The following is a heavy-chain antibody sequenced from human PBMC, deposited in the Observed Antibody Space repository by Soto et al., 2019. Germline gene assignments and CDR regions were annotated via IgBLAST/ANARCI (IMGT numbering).Heavy chain of an antibody. V-gene: IGHV3-21*01. CDR2: ISSSSSYI. CDR1: GFTFSSYS. CDR3: ASADLIQGYCSSTSCYGIDY. D-gene: IGHD2-2*01. J-gene: IGHJ4*02. Sequence: EVQLVESGGGLVKPGGSLRLSCAASGFTFSSYSMNWVRQAPGKGLEWVSSISSSSSYIYYADSVKGRFTISRDNAKNSLYLQMNSLRAEDTAVYYCASADLIQGYCSSTSCYGIDYWGQGPLVTVSS.